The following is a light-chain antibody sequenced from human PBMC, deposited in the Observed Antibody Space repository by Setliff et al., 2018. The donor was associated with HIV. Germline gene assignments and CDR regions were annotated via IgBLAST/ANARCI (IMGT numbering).Light chain of an antibody. CDR1: SSEVGSYNY. CDR3: SSFSTISTQI. Sequence: QSVLTQPDSVSGSRGQSITIACTGTSSEVGSYNYDSRYQQHPVKAPKLMIYDVSNRPSGVSNRFAGSKSGNTASLTISGLQAEDEADYYCSSFSTISTQIFGGGTKVPS. V-gene: IGLV2-14*03. CDR2: DVS. J-gene: IGLJ1*01.